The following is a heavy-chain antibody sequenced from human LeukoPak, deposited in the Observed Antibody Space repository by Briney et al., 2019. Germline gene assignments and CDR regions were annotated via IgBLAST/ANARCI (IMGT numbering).Heavy chain of an antibody. CDR3: ARWGYDSSGYQHFDY. D-gene: IGHD3-22*01. V-gene: IGHV3-30-3*01. J-gene: IGHJ4*02. CDR1: GFAFSSYA. Sequence: GGSLRLSCAASGFAFSSYAMHWVRQAPGKGLEWVAVISYDGSNKYYADSVKGRFTISRDNSKNTLYLQMNSLRAEDTAVYYCARWGYDSSGYQHFDYWGQGTLVTVSS. CDR2: ISYDGSNK.